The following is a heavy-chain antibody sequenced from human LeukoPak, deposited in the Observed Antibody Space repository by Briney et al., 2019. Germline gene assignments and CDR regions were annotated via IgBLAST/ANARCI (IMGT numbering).Heavy chain of an antibody. CDR2: INPNSGGT. J-gene: IGHJ4*02. CDR3: AREGSSGWYGWYFDY. CDR1: GYTFTGYY. V-gene: IGHV1-2*02. D-gene: IGHD6-19*01. Sequence: GASVKVSCKASGYTFTGYYMHWVRQAPGQGLEWMGWINPNSGGTDYAQKFQGRVTMTRDTSISTAYMELSRLRSDDTAVYYCAREGSSGWYGWYFDYWGQGTLVTVSS.